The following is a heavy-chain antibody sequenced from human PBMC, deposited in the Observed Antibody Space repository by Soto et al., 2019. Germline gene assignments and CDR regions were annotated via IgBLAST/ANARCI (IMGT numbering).Heavy chain of an antibody. CDR2: ISAYNGHT. Sequence: ASVKVSCKASGYTFTSYGISWVRQAPGQGLEWMGWISAYNGHTYYAQKIQGRVTMTTDTSTSTAYMELRSLRSDDTAVYYCAIANYYFDSSGYYPFDYWGQGTLVTVSS. D-gene: IGHD3-22*01. J-gene: IGHJ4*02. CDR1: GYTFTSYG. V-gene: IGHV1-18*01. CDR3: AIANYYFDSSGYYPFDY.